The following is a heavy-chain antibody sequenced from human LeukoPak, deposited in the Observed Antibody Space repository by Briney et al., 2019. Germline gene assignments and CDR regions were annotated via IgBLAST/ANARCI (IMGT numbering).Heavy chain of an antibody. V-gene: IGHV1-69*05. CDR2: IIPIFGTA. CDR3: ALSRNFDY. Sequence: ASVKVSCKASGGTFSSYAISWVRQAPGQGLEWMGGIIPIFGTANYAQKFQGRVTMTRNTSISTAYMELSSLRSEDTAVYYCALSRNFDYWGQGTLVTVSS. J-gene: IGHJ4*02. CDR1: GGTFSSYA.